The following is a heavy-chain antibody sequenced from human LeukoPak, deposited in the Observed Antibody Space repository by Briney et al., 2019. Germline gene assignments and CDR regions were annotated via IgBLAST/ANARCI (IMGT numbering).Heavy chain of an antibody. V-gene: IGHV4-39*01. CDR1: GDSISSNSYY. Sequence: NPSETLSLTCTVSGDSISSNSYYWGWIRQPPAKGLEWIGSIYYSGSTNYNPSLKSRVTISVDTSKNQFSLKLSSVTAADTAVYYCARQPLGFCGGDCYSGYFQHWGQGTLVTVSS. D-gene: IGHD2-21*02. CDR3: ARQPLGFCGGDCYSGYFQH. J-gene: IGHJ1*01. CDR2: IYYSGST.